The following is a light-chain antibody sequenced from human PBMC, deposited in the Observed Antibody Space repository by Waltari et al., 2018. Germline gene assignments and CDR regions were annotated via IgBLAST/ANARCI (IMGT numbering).Light chain of an antibody. CDR1: TTDRGAYNF. CDR3: SSYTTSTTLL. J-gene: IGLJ1*01. CDR2: DVG. Sequence: QSALTQPAPVSGSPGQSITISCTGSTTDRGAYNFLSWYQQHPGKVPKLILYDVGNRPSGISHRFSASKSGNTASLTISGLQEEDEGEYYCSSYTTSTTLLFGTGTRLTVL. V-gene: IGLV2-14*01.